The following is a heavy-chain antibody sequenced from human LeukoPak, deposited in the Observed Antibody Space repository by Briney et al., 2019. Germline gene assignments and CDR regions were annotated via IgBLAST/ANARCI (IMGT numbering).Heavy chain of an antibody. CDR2: IYYSGST. J-gene: IGHJ6*03. V-gene: IGHV4-59*01. D-gene: IGHD5-18*01. CDR3: ASGAYSFYYMDV. Sequence: SETLSLTCTVSSGSISRYYWSWIRQPPGKGLEWIGYIYYSGSTNYNPSLKSRVTISVDTSKNQFSLKLSSVTAADTAVYYCASGAYSFYYMDVWGKGTTVTISS. CDR1: SGSISRYY.